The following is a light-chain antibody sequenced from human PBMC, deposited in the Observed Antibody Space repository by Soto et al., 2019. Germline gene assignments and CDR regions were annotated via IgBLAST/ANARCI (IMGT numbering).Light chain of an antibody. J-gene: IGLJ1*01. Sequence: QSVLTQPASVSASPGQSITIPCTGTSSDVGSYNLVSWFQQHPGKVPKLLIYEGTKRPSGLSDRFSGSKSGTTASLTISGLQAEYEAHYYCYSYAGENLYVFGNGTKVTVL. CDR3: YSYAGENLYV. CDR2: EGT. CDR1: SSDVGSYNL. V-gene: IGLV2-23*01.